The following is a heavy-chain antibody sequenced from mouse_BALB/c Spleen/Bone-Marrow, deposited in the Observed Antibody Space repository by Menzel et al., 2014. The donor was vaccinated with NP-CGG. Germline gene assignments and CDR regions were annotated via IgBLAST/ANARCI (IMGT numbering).Heavy chain of an antibody. CDR1: GYSFTDYD. V-gene: IGHV1S56*01. CDR2: IYPGDGST. D-gene: IGHD3-3*01. Sequence: VKLMESGPELVKPGTLVKISCKASGYSFTDYDINWVKQRPGQGLEWIGWIYPGDGSTEYNEKFKGKATLTADRSSSTAYMQLSSLTSESSAVYFCARGGIGRSLDYWGQGTSVTVSS. CDR3: ARGGIGRSLDY. J-gene: IGHJ4*01.